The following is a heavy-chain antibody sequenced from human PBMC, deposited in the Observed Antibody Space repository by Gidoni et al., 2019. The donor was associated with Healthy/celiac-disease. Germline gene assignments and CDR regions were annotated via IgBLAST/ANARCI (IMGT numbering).Heavy chain of an antibody. CDR2: MNPNSGNT. CDR1: GYTFTSYD. D-gene: IGHD6-19*01. J-gene: IGHJ5*02. V-gene: IGHV1-8*01. CDR3: ARGQDSSGSWWGGVVFPQPEQNWFDP. Sequence: QVQLVQSGAEVKKPGASVKVSCKASGYTFTSYDINWVRQATGQGLEWMGWMNPNSGNTGYAQKFQGRVTMTRNTSISTAYMELSSLRSEDTAVYYCARGQDSSGSWWGGVVFPQPEQNWFDPWGQGTLVTVSS.